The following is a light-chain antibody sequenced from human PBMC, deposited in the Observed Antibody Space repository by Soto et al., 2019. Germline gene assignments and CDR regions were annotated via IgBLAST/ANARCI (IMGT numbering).Light chain of an antibody. Sequence: DIVMTQSSDSLAVSLGERATINCKSSQSVFYSSNDKNYLAWYQQRPGQPPKLLIHWASTRESGVPDRFSGSGSGTDFSLTISSLQAEDVAVYCCQQYYNTPVTFGQGTKVEIK. CDR2: WAS. V-gene: IGKV4-1*01. CDR3: QQYYNTPVT. J-gene: IGKJ1*01. CDR1: QSVFYSSNDKNY.